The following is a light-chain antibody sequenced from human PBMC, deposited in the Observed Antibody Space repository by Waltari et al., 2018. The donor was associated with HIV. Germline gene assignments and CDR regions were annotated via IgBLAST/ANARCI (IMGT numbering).Light chain of an antibody. CDR3: QQSYSVPWT. CDR2: GSS. V-gene: IGKV1-39*01. J-gene: IGKJ1*01. CDR1: QSISTY. Sequence: DIQMTESPTSLSAYVGETVIISCRASQSISTYLNLYHKKGYTAPKLLIFGSSNLQSGFPSRFSGSGSGTEFTLIIRSLQPEDFASYFFQQSYSVPWTFGQGTKIEV.